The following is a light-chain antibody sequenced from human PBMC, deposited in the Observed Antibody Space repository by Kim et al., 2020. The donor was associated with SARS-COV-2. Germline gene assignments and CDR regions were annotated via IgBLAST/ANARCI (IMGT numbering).Light chain of an antibody. CDR2: QDS. CDR3: QAWDSSTLV. Sequence: YELTQPPSVSVSPGQTASITCSGDKLGDKYACWYQQKPGQSPVLVIYQDSKRPSGIPERFSGSNSGNTATLTISGTQAMDEADYYCQAWDSSTLVFGTGTKVTVL. CDR1: KLGDKY. J-gene: IGLJ1*01. V-gene: IGLV3-1*01.